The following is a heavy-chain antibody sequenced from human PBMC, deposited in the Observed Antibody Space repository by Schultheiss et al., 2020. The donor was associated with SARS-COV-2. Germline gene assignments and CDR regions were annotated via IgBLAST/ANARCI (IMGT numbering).Heavy chain of an antibody. CDR3: ARLGSLVRGIMIHWFDS. J-gene: IGHJ5*01. CDR2: IYYSGST. D-gene: IGHD3-10*01. Sequence: SQTLSLTCTVSGGSISPYYWSWIRQPPGKGLEWIGYIYYSGSTYYNPSLKSRVTISVDTSRDQFSLKMTSVTAADTAVYYCARLGSLVRGIMIHWFDSWGQGTQVTVSS. V-gene: IGHV4-59*08. CDR1: GGSISPYY.